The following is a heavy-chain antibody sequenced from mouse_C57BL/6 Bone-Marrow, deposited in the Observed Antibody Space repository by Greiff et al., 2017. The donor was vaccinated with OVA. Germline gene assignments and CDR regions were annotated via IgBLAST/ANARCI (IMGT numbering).Heavy chain of an antibody. CDR3: ARHWWYYFDY. Sequence: QVQLQQPGAELVKPGASVKVSCKASGYTFTSYWMHWVKQRPGQGLEWIGRIHPSDSDTNYNQKFKGKATLTADKSSSTAYMELRSLTSEDSAVYFCARHWWYYFDYWGQGTTLTVSS. V-gene: IGHV1-74*01. D-gene: IGHD1-1*02. CDR2: IHPSDSDT. CDR1: GYTFTSYW. J-gene: IGHJ2*01.